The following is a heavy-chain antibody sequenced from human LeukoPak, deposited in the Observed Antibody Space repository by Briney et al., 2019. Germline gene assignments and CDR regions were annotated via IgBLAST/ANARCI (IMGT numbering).Heavy chain of an antibody. CDR2: IYYSGST. CDR1: GGSISSYY. V-gene: IGHV4-59*01. CDR3: ARNVPPLRYFDWILVGSFDY. D-gene: IGHD3-9*01. Sequence: PSETLSLTCTVSGGSISSYYWSWIRQPPGKGLEWIGYIYYSGSTNYNPSLTSRVTISVDTSKNQFSLKLSSVTAADTAVYYCARNVPPLRYFDWILVGSFDYWGQGTLVTVSS. J-gene: IGHJ4*02.